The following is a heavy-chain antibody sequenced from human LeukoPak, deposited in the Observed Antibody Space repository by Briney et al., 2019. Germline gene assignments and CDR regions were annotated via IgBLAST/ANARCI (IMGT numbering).Heavy chain of an antibody. CDR3: ARDRGTYYDFWSGPNWFDP. J-gene: IGHJ5*02. D-gene: IGHD3-3*01. CDR1: GYTFTSYG. V-gene: IGHV1-18*01. Sequence: GASVKVSCKASGYTFTSYGISWVRQAPGQGLEWMGWISAYNGNTNYAQKLQGRVTMTTDTSTSTAYMELRSLRSDDTAVYYCARDRGTYYDFWSGPNWFDPWGQGTLVTVSS. CDR2: ISAYNGNT.